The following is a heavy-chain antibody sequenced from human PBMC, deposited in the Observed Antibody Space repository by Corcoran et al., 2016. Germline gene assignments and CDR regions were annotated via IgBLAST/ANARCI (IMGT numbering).Heavy chain of an antibody. V-gene: IGHV4-34*01. Sequence: QVQLQQWGAGLLKPSETLSLTCAVYGGSFSDHSWSWIRQPPGKGLEWIGEMSHRGRTTYNPSLKSRITISVDTSKNQFSLKLSSVSAADTAVYYGARHRKSGGYCDLWGRGTLVTFSS. CDR1: GGSFSDHS. D-gene: IGHD3-10*01. CDR2: MSHRGRT. CDR3: ARHRKSGGYCDL. J-gene: IGHJ2*01.